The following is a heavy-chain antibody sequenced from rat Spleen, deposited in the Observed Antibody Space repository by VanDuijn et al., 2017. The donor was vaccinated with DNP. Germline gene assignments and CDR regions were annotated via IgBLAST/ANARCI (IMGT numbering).Heavy chain of an antibody. CDR2: ITNTGDGS. Sequence: EVQLVESGGGPVQPGRSLKLSCVASGFIFSNYWMTWIRQAPGKGLEWVASITNTGDGSYYSDSVKGRFSISRDNTKSTLYLQLNSLRSEDTATYYCTSNPHIRTAAPFDYWGPGVMVTVS. V-gene: IGHV5-31*01. D-gene: IGHD3-8*01. J-gene: IGHJ2*01. CDR3: TSNPHIRTAAPFDY. CDR1: GFIFSNYW.